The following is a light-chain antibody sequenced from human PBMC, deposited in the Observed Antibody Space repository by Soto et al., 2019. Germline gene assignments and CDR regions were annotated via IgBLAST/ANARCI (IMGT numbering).Light chain of an antibody. CDR3: CSYAGSYTYVV. CDR1: SSDVGGYNY. J-gene: IGLJ2*01. V-gene: IGLV2-11*01. Sequence: QSALTQPGSVSGSPGQSVTISCTGTSSDVGGYNYVSWYQQHPGKAPKLMIYDVSKRPSGVPDRFSGSKSGNTASLTISGLQAEDEADYYCCSYAGSYTYVVFGGGTKLT. CDR2: DVS.